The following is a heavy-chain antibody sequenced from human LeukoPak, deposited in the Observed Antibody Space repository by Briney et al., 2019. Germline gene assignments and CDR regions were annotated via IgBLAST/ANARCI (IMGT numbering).Heavy chain of an antibody. D-gene: IGHD6-13*01. CDR3: ARELEVAAAGLYYYYYMDV. CDR1: GGSISSYY. V-gene: IGHV4-4*07. Sequence: SETLSLTCTVSGGSISSYYWSWIRQPAGKGLEWIGRIYTSGSTNYNPSPKSRVTMSVDTSKNQFSLKLSSVTAADTAVYYCARELEVAAAGLYYYYYMDVWGKGTTVTVSS. CDR2: IYTSGST. J-gene: IGHJ6*03.